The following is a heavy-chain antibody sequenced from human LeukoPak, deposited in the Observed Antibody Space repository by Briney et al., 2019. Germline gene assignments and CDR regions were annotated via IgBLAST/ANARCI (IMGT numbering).Heavy chain of an antibody. CDR3: ARGGSSFYCSGGSCYETPFDY. Sequence: ASVKVSCKASGYTFTSYGISWVRQAPGQGLEWMGWISAYNGNTNYAQKLQGRVTMTTDTSTSTAYMELRSLRSDDTAVYYCARGGSSFYCSGGSCYETPFDYWGQGTLVTVSS. J-gene: IGHJ4*02. V-gene: IGHV1-18*01. D-gene: IGHD2-15*01. CDR2: ISAYNGNT. CDR1: GYTFTSYG.